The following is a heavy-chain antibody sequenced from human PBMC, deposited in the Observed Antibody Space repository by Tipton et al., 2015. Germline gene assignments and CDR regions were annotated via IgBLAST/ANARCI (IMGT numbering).Heavy chain of an antibody. V-gene: IGHV4-59*01. CDR3: ARHSYDSSRDY. CDR1: GGSFTSYY. J-gene: IGHJ4*02. Sequence: TLSLTCAVYGGSFTSYYWSWIRQPPGKGLEWIGYIYYSGSTNYNPSLKSRVTISVDTSKNQFSLNLSSVTAADTAVYYCARHSYDSSRDYWGQGTLVTVSS. D-gene: IGHD3-22*01. CDR2: IYYSGST.